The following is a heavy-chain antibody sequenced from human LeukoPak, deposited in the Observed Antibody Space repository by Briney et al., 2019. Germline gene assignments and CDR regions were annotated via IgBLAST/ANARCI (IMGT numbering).Heavy chain of an antibody. J-gene: IGHJ4*02. CDR1: GFTLHDYA. CDR2: LSWNGGNI. Sequence: SLRLSRAASGFTLHDYAMHWVRQAPRKGLEWVSGLSWNGGNIGYAESVRGRFTISRDNAGNSLYLQMNSLRPEDTALYYCAKALGSTVTTRTYFDYWGQGTLVTVSS. CDR3: AKALGSTVTTRTYFDY. D-gene: IGHD4-17*01. V-gene: IGHV3-9*01.